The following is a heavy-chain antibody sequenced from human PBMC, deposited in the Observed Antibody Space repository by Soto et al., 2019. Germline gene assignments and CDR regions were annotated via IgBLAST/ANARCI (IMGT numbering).Heavy chain of an antibody. J-gene: IGHJ6*02. CDR1: GYTFTSYA. CDR2: INAGNGNT. D-gene: IGHD2-21*02. CDR3: ASEYCGGDCYSAARYGMDV. Sequence: QVQLVQSGAEVKNPGASVKVSCKASGYTFTSYAMHWVRQAPGQRLEWMGWINAGNGNTKYSQKFQGRVTITRDTSASTAYMELSSLRSEDTAVYYCASEYCGGDCYSAARYGMDVWGPGTTVTVSS. V-gene: IGHV1-3*01.